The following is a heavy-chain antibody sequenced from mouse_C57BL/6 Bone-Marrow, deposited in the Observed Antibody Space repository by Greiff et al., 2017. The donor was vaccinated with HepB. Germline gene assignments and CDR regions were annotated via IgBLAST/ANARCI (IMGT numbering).Heavy chain of an antibody. CDR2: FHPYNDDT. Sequence: QVQLQQSGAELVKPGASVKISCKASGYTFNTYPIEWMKQNHGKSLEWIGNFHPYNDDTKYNEKFKGKATLTVEKSSSTVYLELSRLTSDDSAVYYCARGSGNYVPYWYFDVGGTGTTVTVSS. V-gene: IGHV1-47*01. D-gene: IGHD2-1*01. CDR1: GYTFNTYP. J-gene: IGHJ1*03. CDR3: ARGSGNYVPYWYFDV.